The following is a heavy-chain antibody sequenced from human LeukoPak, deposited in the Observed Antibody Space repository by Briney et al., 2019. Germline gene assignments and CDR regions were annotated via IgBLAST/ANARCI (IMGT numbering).Heavy chain of an antibody. Sequence: GRSLRLSCAASGFTLSSYGMHWVRQAPGKGLEWVAAISYDGSNKYYADSVNGRFTISRDNSKNTLYLQMNSLRAEDTAVYYCAKDRISGATFLAGTMIVVVGSLDYWGQGTLVTVSS. J-gene: IGHJ4*02. CDR2: ISYDGSNK. D-gene: IGHD3-22*01. CDR3: AKDRISGATFLAGTMIVVVGSLDY. V-gene: IGHV3-30*18. CDR1: GFTLSSYG.